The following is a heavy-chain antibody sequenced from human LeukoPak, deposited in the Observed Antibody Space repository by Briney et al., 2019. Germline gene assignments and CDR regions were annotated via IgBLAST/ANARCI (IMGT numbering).Heavy chain of an antibody. J-gene: IGHJ5*02. Sequence: KASQTLSLTCTVSGGSISSGGYYWGWIRQHPGKGLEWIGYIYYSGSTYYNPSLKSRVTISVDTSKNQFSLKLSSVTAADTAVYYCARAAAARRGGNNWFDPWGQGTLVTVSS. CDR3: ARAAAARRGGNNWFDP. CDR2: IYYSGST. D-gene: IGHD6-13*01. CDR1: GGSISSGGYY. V-gene: IGHV4-31*03.